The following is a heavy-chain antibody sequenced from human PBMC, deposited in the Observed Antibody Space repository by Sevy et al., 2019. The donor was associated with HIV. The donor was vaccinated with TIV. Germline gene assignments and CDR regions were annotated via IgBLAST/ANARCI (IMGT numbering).Heavy chain of an antibody. J-gene: IGHJ4*02. CDR2: IIPIFGTA. CDR3: ASEAVLRFLEWPPAVYYFDY. Sequence: ASVKVSCKASGGTFSSYAISWVRQAPGQGLEWMGGIIPIFGTANYAQKFQGRVKITADKSTSTAYMELSSLRSGDTAVYYCASEAVLRFLEWPPAVYYFDYWGQGTLVTVSS. CDR1: GGTFSSYA. V-gene: IGHV1-69*06. D-gene: IGHD3-3*01.